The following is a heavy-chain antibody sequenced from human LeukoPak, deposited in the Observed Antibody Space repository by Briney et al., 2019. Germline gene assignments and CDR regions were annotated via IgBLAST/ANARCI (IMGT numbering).Heavy chain of an antibody. CDR2: IYYSGST. J-gene: IGHJ3*02. CDR3: ARLIGVQNAFDI. CDR1: GGSISRGDYY. V-gene: IGHV4-30-4*08. Sequence: SQTLSLTCTVSGGSISRGDYYWSWIRQPPGKGLEWIGYIYYSGSTYYNPSLKSRDTISVDTSKNQFSLKLSSVTAADTAVYYCARLIGVQNAFDIWGQGTMVTVSS. D-gene: IGHD3-3*01.